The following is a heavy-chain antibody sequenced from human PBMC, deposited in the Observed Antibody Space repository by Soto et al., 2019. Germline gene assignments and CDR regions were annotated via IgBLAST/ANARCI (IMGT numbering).Heavy chain of an antibody. D-gene: IGHD1-26*01. CDR1: GFTVTDYA. V-gene: IGHV3-48*02. J-gene: IGHJ6*02. Sequence: GGSLRLSCAASGFTVTDYAMNWVRQAPGKGLEWVSYISSSSRTIYYADSVKGRFTISRDIATNSLYLQMDGLRDEDTAVYYCARGRSGGINYYYFYGMDVWGQGTTVTVSS. CDR2: ISSSSRTI. CDR3: ARGRSGGINYYYFYGMDV.